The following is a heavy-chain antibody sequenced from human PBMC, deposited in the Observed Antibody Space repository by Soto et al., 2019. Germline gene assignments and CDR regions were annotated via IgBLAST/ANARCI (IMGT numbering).Heavy chain of an antibody. CDR3: ARGGGIPDAFDI. Sequence: QVQLQQWGAGLLKPSETLSLTCAVYGGSFSGYYWSWIRQPPGKGLEWIGEINHSGSTNYNPSLKSRVTISVDTSKNQFSLKLSSVTAADTAVYYCARGGGIPDAFDIWGQGTMVTVSS. V-gene: IGHV4-34*01. CDR1: GGSFSGYY. CDR2: INHSGST. J-gene: IGHJ3*02. D-gene: IGHD2-21*01.